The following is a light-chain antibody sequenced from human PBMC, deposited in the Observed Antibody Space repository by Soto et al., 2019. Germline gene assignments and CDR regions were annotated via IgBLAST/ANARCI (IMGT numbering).Light chain of an antibody. J-gene: IGLJ2*01. CDR2: EVT. Sequence: QSVLTQPPSASGSPGQSVTISCTGTGSDVGGYNFVSWYQHHPGKAPKLMIYEVTRRPSGVPDRFSASKSGTSASLDITGLQAEDEAEYFCQSYDSSLTVVFGGGTKVTVL. V-gene: IGLV2-8*01. CDR3: QSYDSSLTVV. CDR1: GSDVGGYNF.